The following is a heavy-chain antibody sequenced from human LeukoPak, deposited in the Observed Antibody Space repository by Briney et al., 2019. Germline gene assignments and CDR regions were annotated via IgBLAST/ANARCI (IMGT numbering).Heavy chain of an antibody. Sequence: PSETLSLTCIVSGGSISSYYWSWIRQPPGKGLEWIGYIYYSGSTNYNPSLRSRVTMSVDTSKSQFSLKLSSVTAADTAVYYCASGETYDSSGYYYEHRWYFDLWGRGTLVTVSS. V-gene: IGHV4-59*01. J-gene: IGHJ2*01. CDR2: IYYSGST. CDR3: ASGETYDSSGYYYEHRWYFDL. CDR1: GGSISSYY. D-gene: IGHD3-22*01.